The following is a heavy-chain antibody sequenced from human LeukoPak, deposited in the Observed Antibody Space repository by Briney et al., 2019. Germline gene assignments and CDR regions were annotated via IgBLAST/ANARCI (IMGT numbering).Heavy chain of an antibody. CDR1: GYTFTSYD. D-gene: IGHD3-22*01. J-gene: IGHJ6*02. CDR2: MNPNSGNT. V-gene: IGHV1-8*01. Sequence: ASVKVSCKASGYTFTSYDINWVRQATGQGLEWMGWMNPNSGNTGYAQKFQGRVTMTRNTSISTAYMELSSLRSEDTAVYYCARHDYDSSGPRGMDVWGQGTTVTVSS. CDR3: ARHDYDSSGPRGMDV.